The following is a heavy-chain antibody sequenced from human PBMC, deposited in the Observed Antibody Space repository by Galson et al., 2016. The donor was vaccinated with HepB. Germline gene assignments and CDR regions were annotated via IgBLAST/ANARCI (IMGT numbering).Heavy chain of an antibody. V-gene: IGHV4-30-2*01. CDR1: GGSIRSVTSS. CDR3: ARLNWGPYWFFVL. CDR2: IHQSGTT. Sequence: TLSLTCTVSGGSIRSVTSSWSWLRHPPGKDLEWVGHIHQSGTTYYNPSLKSRVTKSADKSKNQLSLNLTSATPADTAVYYCARLNWGPYWFFVLWGRGSLVTISS. J-gene: IGHJ2*01. D-gene: IGHD7-27*01.